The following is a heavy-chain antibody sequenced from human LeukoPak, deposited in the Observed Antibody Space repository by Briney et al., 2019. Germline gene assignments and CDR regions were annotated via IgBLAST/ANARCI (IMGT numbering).Heavy chain of an antibody. CDR1: GFTFSSYS. D-gene: IGHD3-10*01. CDR3: AKPPEGWFGELLRSWFDP. J-gene: IGHJ5*02. V-gene: IGHV3-23*01. Sequence: GGSLRLSCAASGFTFSSYSMNWVRQAPGKGLEWVSAISGSGGSTYYADSVKGRFTISRDNSKNTLYLQMNSLRAEDTAVYYCAKPPEGWFGELLRSWFDPWGQGTLVTVSS. CDR2: ISGSGGST.